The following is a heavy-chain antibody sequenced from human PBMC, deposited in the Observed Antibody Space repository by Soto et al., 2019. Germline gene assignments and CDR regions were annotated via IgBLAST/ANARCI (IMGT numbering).Heavy chain of an antibody. CDR3: ARDWELPDRNNWALTFDP. CDR1: GGTFSSYA. CDR2: IIPIFGAA. J-gene: IGHJ5*02. Sequence: SVKVSCKASGGTFSSYAISWVRQAPGQGLEWMGGIIPIFGAANYAQKFQGRVTITADESTSTAYMELSSLRSEDTAVYYCARDWELPDRNNWALTFDPWGQGTLVTVS. V-gene: IGHV1-69*13. D-gene: IGHD1-26*01.